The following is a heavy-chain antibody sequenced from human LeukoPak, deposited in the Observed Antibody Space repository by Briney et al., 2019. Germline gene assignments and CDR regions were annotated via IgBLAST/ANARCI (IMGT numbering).Heavy chain of an antibody. Sequence: GGSLRLSCAASGFTFSRYEMNWVRQAPGKGLEWVSYISSSGSTIYYADSVKGRFTISRDNAKNSLYLQMNSLRAEDTAVYYCARRTGTTISWFDPWGQGTLVTVSS. CDR3: ARRTGTTISWFDP. CDR2: ISSSGSTI. J-gene: IGHJ5*02. D-gene: IGHD1-7*01. CDR1: GFTFSRYE. V-gene: IGHV3-48*03.